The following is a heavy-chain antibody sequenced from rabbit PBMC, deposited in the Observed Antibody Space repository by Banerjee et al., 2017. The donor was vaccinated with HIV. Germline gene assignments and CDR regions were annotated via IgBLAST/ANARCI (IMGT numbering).Heavy chain of an antibody. D-gene: IGHD6-1*01. J-gene: IGHJ4*01. CDR3: ARDSYTSYVGYGYANL. CDR1: GFSFSSSYY. V-gene: IGHV1S40*01. Sequence: QSLEESGGDLVKPGASLTLTCTASGFSFSSSYYMCWVRQAPGKGLEWIGCIDTGSSGSTDYASWVNGRFTISKTSSTTVTLQMTSLTAADTATYFCARDSYTSYVGYGYANLWGPGTLVTVS. CDR2: IDTGSSGST.